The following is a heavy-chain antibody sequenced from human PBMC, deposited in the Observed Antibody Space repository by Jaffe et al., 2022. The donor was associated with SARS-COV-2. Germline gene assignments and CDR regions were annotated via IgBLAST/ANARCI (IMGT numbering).Heavy chain of an antibody. CDR1: GYTFTSYA. CDR2: INAGNGNT. J-gene: IGHJ6*03. D-gene: IGHD2-15*01. Sequence: QVQLVQSGAEVKKPGASVKVSCKASGYTFTSYAMHWVRQAPGQRLEWMGWINAGNGNTKYSQKFQGRVTITRDTSASTAYMELSSLRSEDTAVYYCARDGDCSGGSCYSPYYYYMDVWGKGTTVTVSS. V-gene: IGHV1-3*01. CDR3: ARDGDCSGGSCYSPYYYYMDV.